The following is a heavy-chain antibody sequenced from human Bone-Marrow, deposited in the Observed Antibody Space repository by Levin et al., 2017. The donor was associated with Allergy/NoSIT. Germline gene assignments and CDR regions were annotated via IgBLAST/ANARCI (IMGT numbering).Heavy chain of an antibody. J-gene: IGHJ4*02. V-gene: IGHV3-21*01. Sequence: GESLKISCAASGFSFSSYNMNWVRQAPGKGLECVSSISSSSSYIYYADSVKGRFTISRDDAKNSLYLQMNSLRAEDTAVYYCARVGQQLVIGYFDYWGQGTLVTVSS. CDR1: GFSFSSYN. D-gene: IGHD6-13*01. CDR2: ISSSSSYI. CDR3: ARVGQQLVIGYFDY.